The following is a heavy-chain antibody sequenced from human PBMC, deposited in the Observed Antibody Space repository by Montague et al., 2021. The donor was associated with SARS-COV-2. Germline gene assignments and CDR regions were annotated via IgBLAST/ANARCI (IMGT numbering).Heavy chain of an antibody. J-gene: IGHJ4*02. D-gene: IGHD3-10*01. CDR3: ASMVRAQVYYFDY. CDR1: GGSISSDGYS. V-gene: IGHV4-30-2*01. CDR2: IYHSGST. Sequence: TLSLTCAVSGGSISSDGYSWNWIRQPPGKGLEWIGYIYHSGSTYYNPSLKSRVTISLDSSKNQFSLNLSSVTAADTAVYYCASMVRAQVYYFDYWGQGTLVTVSS.